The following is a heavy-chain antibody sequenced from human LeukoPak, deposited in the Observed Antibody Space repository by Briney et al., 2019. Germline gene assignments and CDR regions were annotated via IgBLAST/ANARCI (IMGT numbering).Heavy chain of an antibody. CDR1: GGSFSGYY. Sequence: SETLSLTCAAYGGSFSGYYWSWIRQPPGKGLEWIGEINHSGSTNYNPSLKSRVTISVDTSKNQFSLKLSSVTAADTAVYYCARVSHTVTTDLDYWGQGTLVTVSS. D-gene: IGHD4-17*01. CDR2: INHSGST. J-gene: IGHJ4*02. V-gene: IGHV4-34*01. CDR3: ARVSHTVTTDLDY.